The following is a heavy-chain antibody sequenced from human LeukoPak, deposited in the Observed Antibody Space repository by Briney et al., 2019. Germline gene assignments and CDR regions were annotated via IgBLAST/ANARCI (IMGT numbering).Heavy chain of an antibody. CDR2: IYYSGST. V-gene: IGHV4-39*01. CDR3: ARQIIEGRSYYYGPIDY. CDR1: GGSISSSSYC. J-gene: IGHJ4*02. D-gene: IGHD3-10*01. Sequence: SETMSLTCTVAGGSISSSSYCWGWIRQPRGKGLEWIGSIYYSGSTYYNPSLKTRVTITVDTSKNQFSLKLSSVTAADTAVYYCARQIIEGRSYYYGPIDYWGQGTLVTVSS.